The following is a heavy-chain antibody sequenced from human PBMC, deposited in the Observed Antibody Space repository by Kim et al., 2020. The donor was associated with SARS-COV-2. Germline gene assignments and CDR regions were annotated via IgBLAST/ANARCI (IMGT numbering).Heavy chain of an antibody. J-gene: IGHJ4*02. CDR1: GFAVYRFA. Sequence: GGSLRLSCEASGFAVYRFAMNWVRQAPGQGLEWIAAITNNNGKTYYQDSVKGRFTISRDESKNIVYLHMSSLRVEDTAVYYCAKDHPSPGWHAFGDWGQGTLVATSS. CDR2: ITNNNGKT. V-gene: IGHV3-23*01. D-gene: IGHD6-19*01. CDR3: AKDHPSPGWHAFGD.